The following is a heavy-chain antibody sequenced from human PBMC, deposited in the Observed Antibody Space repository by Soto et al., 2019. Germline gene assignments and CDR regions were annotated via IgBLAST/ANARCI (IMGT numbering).Heavy chain of an antibody. D-gene: IGHD4-17*01. Sequence: EVQLLESGGGLVQPGGSLRLSCAAAGFTFSSYAMSWVRQAPGKGLEWVSAISGSGGDTYSADSVKGRFTISRDNPKNTLYLQMNSLRAEDTAIYYCAKHKHDGDLTFDSWGQGTLVTVSS. CDR1: GFTFSSYA. CDR3: AKHKHDGDLTFDS. CDR2: ISGSGGDT. V-gene: IGHV3-23*01. J-gene: IGHJ4*02.